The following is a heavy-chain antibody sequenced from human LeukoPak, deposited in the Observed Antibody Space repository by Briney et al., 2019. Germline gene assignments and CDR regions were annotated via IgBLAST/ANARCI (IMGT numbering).Heavy chain of an antibody. V-gene: IGHV3-33*06. CDR3: AKDRGRTWVQVAN. CDR2: IFYDGSNK. D-gene: IGHD2-15*01. Sequence: PGGSLRLSCAASGFTFSRNGMHWVRQAPGKGLEWVALIFYDGSNKYYVDSVKGRFTISRDNSKNTLYLQMNSLRVEDTAVYYCAKDRGRTWVQVANWGQGTLVTVSS. J-gene: IGHJ4*02. CDR1: GFTFSRNG.